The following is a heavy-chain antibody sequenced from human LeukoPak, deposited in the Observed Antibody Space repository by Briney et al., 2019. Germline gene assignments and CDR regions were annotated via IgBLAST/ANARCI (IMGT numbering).Heavy chain of an antibody. CDR1: GFNFNNYV. D-gene: IGHD6-6*01. Sequence: GGSLRLSCAASGFNFNNYVMTWVRQAPGKGLEWVAVISYDGSNKYYADSVKGRFTISRDNSKNTLYLQMNSLRAEDTAVYYCASPGSSSSLGSFDYWGQGTLVTVSS. CDR3: ASPGSSSSLGSFDY. CDR2: ISYDGSNK. V-gene: IGHV3-30-3*01. J-gene: IGHJ4*02.